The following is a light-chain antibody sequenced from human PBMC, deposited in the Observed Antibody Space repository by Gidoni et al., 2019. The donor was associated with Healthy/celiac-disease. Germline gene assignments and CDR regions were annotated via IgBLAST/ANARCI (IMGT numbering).Light chain of an antibody. CDR1: PGVSSSS. CDR2: GAS. V-gene: IGKV3-20*01. J-gene: IGKJ1*01. Sequence: DIVLTPSPGTLSLSPGGRATLSCRASPGVSSSSLAWYQQKPGQAPRLLSDGASSRATGIPDRCSGSGSGTDFTLTISRLEPEDFAEYYCQQYGSSQTFGQGTKVEIK. CDR3: QQYGSSQT.